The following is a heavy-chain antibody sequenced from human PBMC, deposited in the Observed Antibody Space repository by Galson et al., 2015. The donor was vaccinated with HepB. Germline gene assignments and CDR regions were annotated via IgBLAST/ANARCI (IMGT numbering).Heavy chain of an antibody. J-gene: IGHJ4*02. Sequence: SLRLSCASSGFTFSSYGMHWVRQAPGKGLEWVAVISYDGSNKYYADSVKGRFTISRDNSKNTLYLQMNSLRAEDTAVYYCAKDHREVLLWFGELIDWGQGTLVTVSS. D-gene: IGHD3-10*01. CDR2: ISYDGSNK. CDR3: AKDHREVLLWFGELID. CDR1: GFTFSSYG. V-gene: IGHV3-30*18.